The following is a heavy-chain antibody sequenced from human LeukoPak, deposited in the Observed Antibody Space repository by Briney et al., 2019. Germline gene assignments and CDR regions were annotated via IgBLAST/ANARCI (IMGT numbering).Heavy chain of an antibody. CDR2: INHSGST. CDR1: GGSFSGYY. D-gene: IGHD3-10*01. CDR3: ARGGLLWFGEVIGGFDY. J-gene: IGHJ4*02. V-gene: IGHV4-34*01. Sequence: SETLSLTCAVYGGSFSGYYWSWIRQPPGKGLEWIGEINHSGSTNYNPSLKSRVTISVDTSKNQFSLKLSSVTAADTAVYYCARGGLLWFGEVIGGFDYWGQGTLVTVSS.